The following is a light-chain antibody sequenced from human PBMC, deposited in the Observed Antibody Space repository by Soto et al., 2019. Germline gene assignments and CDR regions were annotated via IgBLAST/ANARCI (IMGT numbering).Light chain of an antibody. Sequence: DIQMTQSPSSLSASVGDRVTITCRASQSIRNDLGWYQQNSGKAPRRLIYAASTLQTGVPSRFSCSGSGREFTLTISGLQPEDFATYYCLHQNSYLALSFGGGTKVE. CDR1: QSIRND. J-gene: IGKJ4*01. V-gene: IGKV1-17*01. CDR2: AAS. CDR3: LHQNSYLALS.